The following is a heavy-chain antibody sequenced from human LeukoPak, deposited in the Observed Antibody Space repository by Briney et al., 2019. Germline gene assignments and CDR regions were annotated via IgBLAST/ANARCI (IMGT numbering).Heavy chain of an antibody. V-gene: IGHV3-30*02. Sequence: GGSLRLSCAASVFTFSSYGMHWVRQAPGKGLEWVAFIRYDGSNKYYADSVKGRSTISRDNSKNTLYLQMNSLRAEDTAVYYCAKDTTPPKAGFDPWGQGTLVTVSS. J-gene: IGHJ5*02. D-gene: IGHD1-14*01. CDR2: IRYDGSNK. CDR3: AKDTTPPKAGFDP. CDR1: VFTFSSYG.